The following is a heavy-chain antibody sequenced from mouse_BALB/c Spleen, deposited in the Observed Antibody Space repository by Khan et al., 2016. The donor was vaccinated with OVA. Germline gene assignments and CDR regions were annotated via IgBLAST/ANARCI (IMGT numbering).Heavy chain of an antibody. CDR1: GYSITSDYA. V-gene: IGHV3-2*02. CDR3: ARDGSRYNYAMDY. CDR2: ISYSGSS. D-gene: IGHD2-3*01. Sequence: VQLQQSGPGLVKPSQSLSLTCTVTGYSITSDYAWNWIRQFPGNKLEWMGYISYSGSSIYNPALKSRISITRDTSKNQFFLQLNSVTTDDTATYYCARDGSRYNYAMDYWGQGTSVTVSS. J-gene: IGHJ4*01.